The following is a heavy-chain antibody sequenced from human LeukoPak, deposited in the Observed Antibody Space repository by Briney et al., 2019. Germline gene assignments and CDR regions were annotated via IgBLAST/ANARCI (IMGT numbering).Heavy chain of an antibody. J-gene: IGHJ5*02. CDR2: IIPIFGTA. CDR1: GGTFSSYA. V-gene: IGHV1-69*13. Sequence: SVKVSCKASGGTFSSYAISRVRQAPGQGLEWMGGIIPIFGTANYAQKFQGRVTITADESTSTAYMELSSLRSEDTAVYYCARASSVSDFWGPCWFDPWGQGTLVTVSS. D-gene: IGHD3-3*01. CDR3: ARASSVSDFWGPCWFDP.